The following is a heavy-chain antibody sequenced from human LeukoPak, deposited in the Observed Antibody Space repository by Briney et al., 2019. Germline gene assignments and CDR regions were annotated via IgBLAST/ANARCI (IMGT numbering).Heavy chain of an antibody. J-gene: IGHJ4*02. CDR1: GYTFTSYD. D-gene: IGHD6-19*01. CDR3: ARDLKRGYSSGRYSWGTGSSNDY. V-gene: IGHV1-18*01. CDR2: ISGYNGNT. Sequence: ASVKVSCKASGYTFTSYDINWVRQATGQGLEWMGWISGYNGNTNYAQKLQGRVTMTTDTSTSTAYMELRSLRSDDTAVYYCARDLKRGYSSGRYSWGTGSSNDYWGQGTLVTVSS.